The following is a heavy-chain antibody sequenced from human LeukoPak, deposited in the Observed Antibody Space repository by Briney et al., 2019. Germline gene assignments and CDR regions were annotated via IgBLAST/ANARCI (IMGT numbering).Heavy chain of an antibody. V-gene: IGHV4-39*01. Sequence: SETLSLTCTVSGGSISSSSYYWGWIRQPPGEGLEWIGSIYYSGSTYYNPSLKSRVTISVDTSKNQFSLKLSSVTAADTAVYYCNGPCYPYGTTGTRPFDYWGQGTLVTVSS. CDR2: IYYSGST. D-gene: IGHD1-1*01. CDR1: GGSISSSSYY. J-gene: IGHJ4*02. CDR3: NGPCYPYGTTGTRPFDY.